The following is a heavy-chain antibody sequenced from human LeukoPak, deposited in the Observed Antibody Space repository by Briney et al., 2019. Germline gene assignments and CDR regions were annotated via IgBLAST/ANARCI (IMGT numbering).Heavy chain of an antibody. J-gene: IGHJ5*02. Sequence: PSETLSLTCTVSGGSISSHYCSWIRQPPGKGLEWIGYIYYSGSTNYNPSLKSRDTISVDTSKNQFSLKLSSVTAADTAVYYCARSPYYDRAGFDPWGQGTLVTVSS. CDR1: GGSISSHY. CDR2: IYYSGST. CDR3: ARSPYYDRAGFDP. V-gene: IGHV4-59*11. D-gene: IGHD3-3*01.